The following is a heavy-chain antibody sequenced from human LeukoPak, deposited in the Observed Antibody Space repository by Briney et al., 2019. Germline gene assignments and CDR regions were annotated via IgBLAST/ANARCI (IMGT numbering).Heavy chain of an antibody. Sequence: ASVKVSCKASGYTFTGYYMHWVRQAPGQGLEWMGWINPNSGGTNYAQKFQGRVTMTRDTSISTAYMELSRLRSDDTAVYYCARDGSITIFGVGDYYYMDVWGKGTTVTVSS. V-gene: IGHV1-2*02. D-gene: IGHD3-3*01. CDR3: ARDGSITIFGVGDYYYMDV. J-gene: IGHJ6*03. CDR2: INPNSGGT. CDR1: GYTFTGYY.